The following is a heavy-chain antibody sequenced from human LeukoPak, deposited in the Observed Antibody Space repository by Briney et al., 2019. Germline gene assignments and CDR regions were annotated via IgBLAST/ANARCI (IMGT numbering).Heavy chain of an antibody. CDR2: ISDSGVST. Sequence: GGSLRLSCAASGFTFSSYALSWVRQAPGGGLEWVSSISDSGVSTDYADSVKGRFTISRDNSKNTLYVQMNSLRAEDTAVYYCAKSLVLRKSRGYWGQGTLVTVSS. V-gene: IGHV3-23*01. J-gene: IGHJ4*02. D-gene: IGHD3-16*02. CDR3: AKSLVLRKSRGY. CDR1: GFTFSSYA.